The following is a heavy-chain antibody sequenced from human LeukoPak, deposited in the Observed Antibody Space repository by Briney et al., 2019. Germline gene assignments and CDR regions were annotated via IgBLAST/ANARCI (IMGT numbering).Heavy chain of an antibody. CDR1: GGSISSYY. CDR3: ARDPRYYYDSTLLGGFDY. V-gene: IGHV4-38-2*02. Sequence: PSETLSLTCTVSGGSISSYYWGWIRQPPGKGLEWIGSIYHSGSTYYNPSLKSRVTISVDTSKNQFSLKLSSVTAADTAVYYCARDPRYYYDSTLLGGFDYWGQGTLVTVSS. CDR2: IYHSGST. J-gene: IGHJ4*02. D-gene: IGHD3-22*01.